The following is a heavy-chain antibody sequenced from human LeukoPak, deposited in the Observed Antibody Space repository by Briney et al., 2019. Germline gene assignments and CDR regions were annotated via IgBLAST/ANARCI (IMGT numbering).Heavy chain of an antibody. CDR3: AKADYGDPPGAFDI. V-gene: IGHV3-33*06. Sequence: PGGSLRLSCAASGFTFSSYGMHWVRQAPGKGLEWVAVIWYDGSNKYYADSVKGRFTISRDNSKNTLYLQMNSLRAEDTAVYYCAKADYGDPPGAFDIWGQGTMVTVS. J-gene: IGHJ3*02. CDR1: GFTFSSYG. CDR2: IWYDGSNK. D-gene: IGHD4-17*01.